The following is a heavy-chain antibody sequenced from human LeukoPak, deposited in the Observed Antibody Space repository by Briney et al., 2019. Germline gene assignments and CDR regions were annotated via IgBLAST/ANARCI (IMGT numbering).Heavy chain of an antibody. Sequence: GGSLRLSCAASGFTFSNAWMTWVRQAPGKGLEWVGRIKSKTDGGTTDYAAPVKGRFTISRDDSKNTLYLQMNSLKTEDTAVYYCTTVWNCGGDCSDAFDIWGQGTMVTVSS. J-gene: IGHJ3*02. CDR2: IKSKTDGGTT. V-gene: IGHV3-15*01. CDR3: TTVWNCGGDCSDAFDI. D-gene: IGHD2-21*02. CDR1: GFTFSNAW.